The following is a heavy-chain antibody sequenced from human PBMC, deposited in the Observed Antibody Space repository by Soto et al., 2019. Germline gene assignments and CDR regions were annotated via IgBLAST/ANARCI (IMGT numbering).Heavy chain of an antibody. CDR1: GDTFSSYA. Sequence: QVQLVQSGAEVKKPGSSVKVSCKASGDTFSSYAISWVRQAPGQGLEWMGGIIPIFGTANYAQKFQGRVTIPADESTRTAYIELSSLRSEDTAVYYCARGSSPTIPRDYWGQGTLVTVSS. CDR2: IIPIFGTA. D-gene: IGHD3-10*01. J-gene: IGHJ4*02. CDR3: ARGSSPTIPRDY. V-gene: IGHV1-69*12.